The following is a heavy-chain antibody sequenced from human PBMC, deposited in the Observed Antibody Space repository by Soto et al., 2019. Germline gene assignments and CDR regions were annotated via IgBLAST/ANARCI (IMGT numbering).Heavy chain of an antibody. CDR2: ISGHNGNT. CDR3: ARDIEGSGTGAPY. J-gene: IGHJ4*02. Sequence: KVSCKASGYTFTSYGISWVRQAPGQGLEWMGWISGHNGNTNYGQKFQGRVTMTTDTSTSTAYMELRSLVFDYTAVYYCARDIEGSGTGAPYWGQGTLVTVSS. V-gene: IGHV1-18*01. CDR1: GYTFTSYG. D-gene: IGHD3-10*01.